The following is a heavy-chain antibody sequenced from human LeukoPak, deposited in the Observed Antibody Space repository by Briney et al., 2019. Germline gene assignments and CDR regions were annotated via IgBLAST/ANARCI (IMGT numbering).Heavy chain of an antibody. CDR2: IYHSGST. D-gene: IGHD6-13*01. CDR1: GYSISSGYY. Sequence: SETLSLTCTVSGYSISSGYYWGWIRQPPGKGLEWIGSIYHSGSTYYNPSLKSRVTISVDTSKNQFSLKLSSVTAADTAVYYCARVDSWYYYTREIRGPNWFDPWGQGTLVTVSS. J-gene: IGHJ5*02. V-gene: IGHV4-38-2*02. CDR3: ARVDSWYYYTREIRGPNWFDP.